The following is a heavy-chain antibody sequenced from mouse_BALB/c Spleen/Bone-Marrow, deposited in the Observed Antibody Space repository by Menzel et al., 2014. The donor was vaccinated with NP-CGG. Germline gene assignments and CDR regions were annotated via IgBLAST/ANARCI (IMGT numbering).Heavy chain of an antibody. D-gene: IGHD4-1*01. CDR2: IDPANGNT. CDR3: ARWEYYAMDY. CDR1: GFNIKDTY. Sequence: VRLQQPGAELVKPAASVKLSCTASGFNIKDTYMHWVKQRPEQGLEWIGRIDPANGNTKYDPKFQGKATITADTSSNTAYLQLSSLTSEDTAVYYCARWEYYAMDYWGQGTSVTVSS. V-gene: IGHV14-3*02. J-gene: IGHJ4*01.